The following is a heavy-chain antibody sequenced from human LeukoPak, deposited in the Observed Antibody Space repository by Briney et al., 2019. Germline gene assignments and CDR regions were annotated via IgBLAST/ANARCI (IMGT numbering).Heavy chain of an antibody. J-gene: IGHJ5*02. CDR2: IYYSGST. Sequence: SETLSLTCTVSGGSISSHYWGWIRQPPGKGLEWIGYIYYSGSTNYNPSLKSRVTISVDTSKNQFSLKLSSVTAADTAVYYCARGYDFWSGYGVGWFDPWGQGTLVTVSS. D-gene: IGHD3-3*01. CDR1: GGSISSHY. V-gene: IGHV4-59*11. CDR3: ARGYDFWSGYGVGWFDP.